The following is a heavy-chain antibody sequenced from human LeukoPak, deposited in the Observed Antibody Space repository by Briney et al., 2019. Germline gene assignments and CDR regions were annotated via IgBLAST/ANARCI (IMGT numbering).Heavy chain of an antibody. CDR1: GGSISSYY. D-gene: IGHD3-10*01. Sequence: SETLSLTCTVSGGSISSYYWSWIRQPAGKGLEWIGRIYTSGSTNCNPSLKSRVTMSVDTSKNQFSLKLSSVTATDTAVYYCARQSVVRGSSEYWGQGTLVTVSS. CDR2: IYTSGST. V-gene: IGHV4-4*07. J-gene: IGHJ4*02. CDR3: ARQSVVRGSSEY.